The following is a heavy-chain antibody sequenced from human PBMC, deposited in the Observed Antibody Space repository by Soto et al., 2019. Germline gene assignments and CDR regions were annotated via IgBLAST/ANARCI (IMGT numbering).Heavy chain of an antibody. CDR1: GYTFTSYG. CDR3: AREGHYDYVWGSYRPYYFDY. CDR2: ISAYNGNT. Sequence: AASVKVSCKASGYTFTSYGISWVRQAPGQGLEWMGWISAYNGNTNYAQKLQGRVTMTTDTSTSTAYMELRSLRSDDTAVYYCAREGHYDYVWGSYRPYYFDYWGQGTLVTVSS. D-gene: IGHD3-16*02. V-gene: IGHV1-18*01. J-gene: IGHJ4*02.